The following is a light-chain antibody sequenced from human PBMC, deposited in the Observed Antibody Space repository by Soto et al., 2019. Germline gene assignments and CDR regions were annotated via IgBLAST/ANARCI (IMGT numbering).Light chain of an antibody. V-gene: IGKV3-15*01. CDR2: DTS. CDR1: QSVSRK. J-gene: IGKJ5*01. Sequence: EKWMTKSPATLSVSPGERATLYCRASQSVSRKLAWYQHKPGQAPRLLIYDTSTRAADIPARFSGSGSGTDFTLTISSLQSEDFEVYYCQQYNHWRSISFGQGTRLEIK. CDR3: QQYNHWRSIS.